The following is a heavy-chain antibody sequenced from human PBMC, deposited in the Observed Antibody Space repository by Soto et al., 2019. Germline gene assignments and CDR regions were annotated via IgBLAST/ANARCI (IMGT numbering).Heavy chain of an antibody. CDR2: IYRAGNT. CDR3: ARDSRYVGDNYGLDH. D-gene: IGHD3-16*01. J-gene: IGHJ4*02. Sequence: AGGSLRLSCAASGFTVSRTYMTWVRQAPGKGLEWVSVIYRAGNTYYADSVKGRFTISRDNSRNTVYLQMNSLRAEDTAIYYCARDSRYVGDNYGLDHWGQGSLVTVSS. V-gene: IGHV3-53*01. CDR1: GFTVSRTY.